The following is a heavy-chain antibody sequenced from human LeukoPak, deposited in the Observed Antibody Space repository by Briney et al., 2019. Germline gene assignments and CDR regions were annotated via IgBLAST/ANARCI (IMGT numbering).Heavy chain of an antibody. J-gene: IGHJ4*02. CDR3: ATPHLEYSSSRGDY. V-gene: IGHV3-23*01. CDR2: ISGSGGST. Sequence: GGSLRLSCAASGFTFSSYAMSWVRQAPGKGLEWVSAISGSGGSTYYADSVKGRFTISRDNSKNTLYLQMNSLRAEDTAVYYCATPHLEYSSSRGDYWGRGTLVTVSS. CDR1: GFTFSSYA. D-gene: IGHD6-6*01.